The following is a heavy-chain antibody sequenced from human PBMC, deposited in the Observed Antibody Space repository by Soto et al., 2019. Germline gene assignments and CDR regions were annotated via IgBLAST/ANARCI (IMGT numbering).Heavy chain of an antibody. J-gene: IGHJ5*02. V-gene: IGHV1-18*01. CDR1: GYTFTNYG. CDR3: ARALVKAVNPGGLGAHNWFDP. Sequence: ASVKVSCKASGYTFTNYGVAWVRQAPGHGLEWLGWISGYNGNTNYAQKFQGRVTMTRDTATSTAYMELKTLRSDDTASYFCARALVKAVNPGGLGAHNWFDPWGQGTLVTVSS. CDR2: ISGYNGNT. D-gene: IGHD3-10*01.